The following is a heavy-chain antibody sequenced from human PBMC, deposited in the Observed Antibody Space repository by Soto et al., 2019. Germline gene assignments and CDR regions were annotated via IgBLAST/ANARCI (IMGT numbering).Heavy chain of an antibody. CDR1: GFSFSSYA. V-gene: IGHV3-30-3*01. CDR3: ARETYYFDY. J-gene: IGHJ4*02. CDR2: ISHDGSNK. Sequence: QVQLVESGGGVVQPGRSLRLSCAASGFSFSSYAMHWVRQAPGKGLQWVAVISHDGSNKYYADSVKGRFTISRENSKNTLNLQMNSLRVEDTAVYYCARETYYFDYWGQGTLVTVSS.